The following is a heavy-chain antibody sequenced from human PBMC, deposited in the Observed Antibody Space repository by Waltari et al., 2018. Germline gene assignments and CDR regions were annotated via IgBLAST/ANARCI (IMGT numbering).Heavy chain of an antibody. J-gene: IGHJ4*02. CDR3: ARSEAVAVLFDY. CDR1: GGSISSGSYY. V-gene: IGHV4-61*09. Sequence: QVQLQESGPGLVKPSQTLSLTGTVSGGSISSGSYYWSWIRQPAGKGLEWIGYIYTSGSTNYNPSLKSRVTISVDTSKNQFSLKLSSVTAADTAVYYCARSEAVAVLFDYWGQGTLVTVSS. CDR2: IYTSGST. D-gene: IGHD6-19*01.